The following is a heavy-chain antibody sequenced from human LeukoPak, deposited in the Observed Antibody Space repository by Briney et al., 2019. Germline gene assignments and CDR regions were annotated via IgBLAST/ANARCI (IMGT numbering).Heavy chain of an antibody. Sequence: SQTLSLTCTVSVGPIISYYWSWVRQSPGHGLEWFGAFYYSGSTEYNPSLKSRVTMSVDTCRRQFSLTLASVTAAAPAVYYCVRLGSDSYDVVVTANDALDIWGQGTMVTVSS. D-gene: IGHD2-21*02. CDR3: VRLGSDSYDVVVTANDALDI. V-gene: IGHV4-59*08. CDR1: VGPIISYY. J-gene: IGHJ3*02. CDR2: FYYSGST.